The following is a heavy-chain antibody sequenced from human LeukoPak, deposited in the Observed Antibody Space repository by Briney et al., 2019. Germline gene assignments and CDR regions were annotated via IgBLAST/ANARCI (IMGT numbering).Heavy chain of an antibody. CDR2: IWYDGSNK. CDR1: GFTFSSYG. Sequence: PGGSLRLSCAASGFTFSSYGMHWVRQAPGKGLEWVAFIWYDGSNKYYADSVKGRFTISRDNAKNSLYLQMNSLRAEDTAVYYCASLYYDILTGEKPFDYWGQGTLVTVSS. D-gene: IGHD3-9*01. V-gene: IGHV3-33*03. CDR3: ASLYYDILTGEKPFDY. J-gene: IGHJ4*02.